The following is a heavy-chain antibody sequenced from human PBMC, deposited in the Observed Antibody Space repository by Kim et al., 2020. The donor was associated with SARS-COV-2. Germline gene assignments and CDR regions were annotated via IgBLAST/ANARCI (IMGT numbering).Heavy chain of an antibody. V-gene: IGHV3-49*03. Sequence: GGSLRLSCTTSGLNFGDYAMSWFRQAPGKGLEWVAFIRSKRYGETTEYAASVKGRFTISRDDSKRISYLQMNGLKTEDTAVYYCTSGPYYYDSAAYYHDYWGQGTLGTVSS. J-gene: IGHJ4*02. CDR3: TSGPYYYDSAAYYHDY. CDR1: GLNFGDYA. CDR2: IRSKRYGETT. D-gene: IGHD3-22*01.